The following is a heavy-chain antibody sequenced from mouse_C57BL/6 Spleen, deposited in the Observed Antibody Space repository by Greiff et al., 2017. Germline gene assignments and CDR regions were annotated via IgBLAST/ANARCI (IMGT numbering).Heavy chain of an antibody. CDR2: IYPRDGST. CDR3: ARGNWYFDV. J-gene: IGHJ1*03. Sequence: VMLVESGPELVKPGASVKLSCKASGYTFTSYDINWVKQRPGQGLEWIGWIYPRDGSTKYNEKFKGKATLTVDTSSSTAYMELHSLTSEDSAVYFCARGNWYFDVWGTGTTVTVSS. V-gene: IGHV1-85*01. CDR1: GYTFTSYD.